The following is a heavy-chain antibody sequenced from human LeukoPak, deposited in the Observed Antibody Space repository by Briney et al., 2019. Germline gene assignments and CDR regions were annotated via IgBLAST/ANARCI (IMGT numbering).Heavy chain of an antibody. Sequence: PSESLSLTCAVYGGSFGIYYWSWIRQPPGKGLEWIGEINHSGSTNYNPSLKSRVTISVDMSKNQFSMKLSSATAADTAVYYCAGPGAGDLDYWGQGTLVTVSS. CDR3: AGPGAGDLDY. CDR2: INHSGST. D-gene: IGHD3-10*01. V-gene: IGHV4-34*01. CDR1: GGSFGIYY. J-gene: IGHJ4*02.